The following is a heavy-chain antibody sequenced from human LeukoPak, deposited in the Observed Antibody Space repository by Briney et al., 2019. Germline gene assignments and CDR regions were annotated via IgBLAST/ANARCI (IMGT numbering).Heavy chain of an antibody. CDR1: GLTLSDNY. D-gene: IGHD6-13*01. Sequence: GGSLRLSCAASGLTLSDNYMSWVRQAPGKGLEWVSVIYNTGSTYYADSVKGRFTISRDNSKNTMYLQMNSLRVEDTAVYYCARVCSWFLDYWGQGVLVSVSS. J-gene: IGHJ4*02. CDR2: IYNTGST. V-gene: IGHV3-53*01. CDR3: ARVCSWFLDY.